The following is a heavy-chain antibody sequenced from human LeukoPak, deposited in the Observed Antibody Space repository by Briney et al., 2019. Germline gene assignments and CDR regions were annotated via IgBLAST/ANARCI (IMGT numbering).Heavy chain of an antibody. D-gene: IGHD3-22*01. CDR1: GYTFTGYY. J-gene: IGHJ4*02. Sequence: GASVKVSCKASGYTFTGYYMHWVRQAPGQGLEWMGWINPNSGGTNYAQKFQGRVTMTRDTSISTAYMELSRLRSEDTAVYYCASGPTHYYDSSGYYPFDYWGQGTLVTVSS. CDR3: ASGPTHYYDSSGYYPFDY. CDR2: INPNSGGT. V-gene: IGHV1-2*02.